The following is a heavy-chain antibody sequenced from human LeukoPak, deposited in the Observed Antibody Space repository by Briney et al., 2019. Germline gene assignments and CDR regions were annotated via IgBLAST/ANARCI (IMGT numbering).Heavy chain of an antibody. CDR1: GGTFSSYA. CDR2: IIPIFGTA. CDR3: ARGDSIAAAGADDAFDI. Sequence: SVKVSCKASGGTFSSYAISWVRQAPGQGLEWMGGIIPIFGTANYAQKFQGRVTITADESTSTAYMELSSLRSEDTAVYYCARGDSIAAAGADDAFDIWGQRTMVTVSS. D-gene: IGHD6-13*01. V-gene: IGHV1-69*13. J-gene: IGHJ3*02.